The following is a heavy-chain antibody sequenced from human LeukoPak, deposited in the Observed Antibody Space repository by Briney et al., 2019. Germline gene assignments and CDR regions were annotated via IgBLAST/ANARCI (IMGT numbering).Heavy chain of an antibody. CDR2: ISTSSGTI. CDR3: ARNLGYGDYPYYYGMDV. D-gene: IGHD4-17*01. CDR1: GFTVSSND. Sequence: GGSLRLSCAASGFTVSSNDMSWVRQAPGKGPEWASYISTSSGTIYYADSVKGRFTISRDNAKNSLYLQMNSLRAEDTAVYYCARNLGYGDYPYYYGMDVWGQGTTVTVSS. J-gene: IGHJ6*02. V-gene: IGHV3-48*01.